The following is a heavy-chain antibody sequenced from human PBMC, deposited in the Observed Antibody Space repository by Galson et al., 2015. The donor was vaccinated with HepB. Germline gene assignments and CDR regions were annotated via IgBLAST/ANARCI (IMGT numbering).Heavy chain of an antibody. D-gene: IGHD6-6*01. V-gene: IGHV1-69*13. CDR3: ARGARRDPYYYYGMDV. CDR2: IIPILGTA. Sequence: SVKVSCKASGVIFSTYAINWVRQAPGQGLEWMGGIIPILGTANYAQKFPGRVTITADEFTSTAYMELSSLRSEDTAVYYCARGARRDPYYYYGMDVWGQGTTVTVSS. J-gene: IGHJ6*02. CDR1: GVIFSTYA.